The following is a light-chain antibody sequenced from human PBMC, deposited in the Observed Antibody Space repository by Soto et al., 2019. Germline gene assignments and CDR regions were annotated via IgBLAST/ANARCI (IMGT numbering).Light chain of an antibody. CDR1: QSISSW. J-gene: IGKJ5*01. CDR2: DAS. V-gene: IGKV1-5*01. Sequence: DIQMTQSPSTLSASVVDRVTITCRASQSISSWLAWYQQKPGKAPKLLIYDASSLQSGVPSRFSGSGSGTDFALTISSLQPEDFATYYCQQLKSYVTFGQGTRLEIK. CDR3: QQLKSYVT.